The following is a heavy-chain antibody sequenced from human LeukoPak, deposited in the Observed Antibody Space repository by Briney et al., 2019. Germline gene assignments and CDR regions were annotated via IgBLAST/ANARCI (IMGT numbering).Heavy chain of an antibody. CDR2: IGVSGDNT. J-gene: IGHJ3*02. CDR1: GFTFNSYA. D-gene: IGHD3-10*01. Sequence: GGSLRLSCTASGFTFNSYAMSWVRQAPGKGLEWVSTIGVSGDNTYYADSLKGRFTISRDNSKNTLYLQMNSLRAEDTAVYYCAKPGLATLIRGPFDMWGQGTMVTVSS. CDR3: AKPGLATLIRGPFDM. V-gene: IGHV3-23*01.